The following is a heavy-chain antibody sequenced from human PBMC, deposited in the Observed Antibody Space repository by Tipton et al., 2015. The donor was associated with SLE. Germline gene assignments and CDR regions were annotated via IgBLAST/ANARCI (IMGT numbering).Heavy chain of an antibody. CDR1: GGSISSFSYY. CDR2: IYYSGST. Sequence: TLSLTCTVSGGSISSFSYYWGWIRQPPGKGLEWIGSIYYSGSTYYNPSLKSRVTISVDTSKNQFSLKLSSVTAADTAVYYCARQGGSSHFDNWGQGTLVTVSS. J-gene: IGHJ4*02. V-gene: IGHV4-39*01. CDR3: ARQGGSSHFDN. D-gene: IGHD1-26*01.